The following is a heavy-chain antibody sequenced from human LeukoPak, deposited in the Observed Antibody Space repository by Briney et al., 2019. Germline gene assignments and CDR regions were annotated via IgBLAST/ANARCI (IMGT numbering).Heavy chain of an antibody. J-gene: IGHJ4*02. CDR1: GDSISTYY. D-gene: IGHD3-22*01. CDR3: ARSYYDSSGYYEGQNFDY. CDR2: IYYSGST. V-gene: IGHV4-59*12. Sequence: SETLSLTCSVSGDSISTYYWSWIRQPPGKGLEWIGYIYYSGSTNYNPSLKNRVTISVDKSKNQFSLKLSSVTAADTAVYYCARSYYDSSGYYEGQNFDYWGQGTLVTVSS.